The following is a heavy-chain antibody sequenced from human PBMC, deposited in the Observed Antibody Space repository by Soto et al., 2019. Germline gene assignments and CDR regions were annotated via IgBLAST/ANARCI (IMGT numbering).Heavy chain of an antibody. J-gene: IGHJ6*02. CDR2: ISYGGSNK. Sequence: QVQLVESGGGVVQPGRSLRLSCAASGFTFSSYAMHWVRQAPGKGLEWVAVISYGGSNKYYADSVKGRFTISRDNSKNXLXLXXNRLRAEDTAVYYCARDLDLRCSSTHYSYYYGMDVWGQGTTVTVSS. CDR3: ARDLDLRCSSTHYSYYYGMDV. CDR1: GFTFSSYA. D-gene: IGHD6-6*01. V-gene: IGHV3-30-3*01.